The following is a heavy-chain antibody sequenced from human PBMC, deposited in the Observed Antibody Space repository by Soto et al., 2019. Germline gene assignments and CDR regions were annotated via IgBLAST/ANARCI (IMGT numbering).Heavy chain of an antibody. CDR1: GGSISSYY. D-gene: IGHD1-26*01. Sequence: QVQLQESGPGLVKPSETLSLTCTVSGGSISSYYWSWIRQPPGKGLEWIGYIYYSGSTNYNPSLKSRVTISVDTSKNQFSLKLSSVTAAETAVYYCARRWGRTFDYWGQGTLVTVSS. J-gene: IGHJ4*02. CDR2: IYYSGST. CDR3: ARRWGRTFDY. V-gene: IGHV4-59*08.